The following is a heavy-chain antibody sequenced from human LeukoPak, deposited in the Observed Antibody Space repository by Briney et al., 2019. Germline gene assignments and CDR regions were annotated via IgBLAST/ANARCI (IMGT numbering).Heavy chain of an antibody. CDR2: IYDSGST. J-gene: IGHJ3*02. D-gene: IGHD3-22*01. Sequence: PSETLSLTCAVSGGSFSIYYWSWIRQPPGKGLEWIGDIYDSGSTNYNPSLKSRVTISVDTSKNQFSLKLSSVTAADTAVYYCWSLTTAGAFDIWGQGKMVTVSS. CDR3: WSLTTAGAFDI. CDR1: GGSFSIYY. V-gene: IGHV4-59*01.